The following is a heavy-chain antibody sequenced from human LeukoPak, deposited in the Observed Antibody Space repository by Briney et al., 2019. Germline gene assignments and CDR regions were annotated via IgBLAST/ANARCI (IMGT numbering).Heavy chain of an antibody. CDR1: GYTFTSYG. Sequence: ASVKVSCKASGYTFTSYGISWVRQAPGQGLEWMGWISAYNGNTNYAQMFQGRVTMTRDTSISTAYMELSRLRSDDTAVYYCARGGYSSSPHWGQGTLVTVSS. CDR3: ARGGYSSSPH. D-gene: IGHD6-13*01. J-gene: IGHJ4*02. V-gene: IGHV1-18*01. CDR2: ISAYNGNT.